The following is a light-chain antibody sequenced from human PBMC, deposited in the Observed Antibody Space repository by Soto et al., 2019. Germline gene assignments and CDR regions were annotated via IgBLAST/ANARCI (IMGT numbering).Light chain of an antibody. CDR2: LAS. CDR1: QAVNTR. V-gene: IGKV3-11*01. Sequence: EIVLTQSPATLSSFPGDRVTLSCRASQAVNTRLAWYQHKPGQAPRLLIYLASNRADGVPARVCGSGSGTDFTLTISNVEPEDFAVYYCHQRQSWPRTFGQGTTVYIK. CDR3: HQRQSWPRT. J-gene: IGKJ1*01.